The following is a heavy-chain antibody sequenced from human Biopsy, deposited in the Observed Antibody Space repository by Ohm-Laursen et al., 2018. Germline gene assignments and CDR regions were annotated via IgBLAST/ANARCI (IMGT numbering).Heavy chain of an antibody. Sequence: SDTLSLTCAVYGESFNGYYWSWIRQTPGKGLEWIGEINHSGRTNYNPPLKSRVTISVDTSKNQFSLKLNSVTTADTAVYFCARDSRGGHLNTTLITGKNLDSWGQGILVTVSS. V-gene: IGHV4-34*01. CDR3: ARDSRGGHLNTTLITGKNLDS. D-gene: IGHD3-16*01. J-gene: IGHJ4*02. CDR1: GESFNGYY. CDR2: INHSGRT.